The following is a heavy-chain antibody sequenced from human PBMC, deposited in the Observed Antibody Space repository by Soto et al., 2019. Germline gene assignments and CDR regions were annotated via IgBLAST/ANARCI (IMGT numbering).Heavy chain of an antibody. Sequence: SETLSLTCAVSGGSISSGGYSWSWIRQPPGKGLEWIGYIYHSGSTYYNPSLKSRVTISVDRSKNQFSLKLSSVTAADTAVYYCARVFGELLSGKYYYYGMDVWGQGTTVTVSS. D-gene: IGHD3-10*02. CDR2: IYHSGST. V-gene: IGHV4-30-2*01. CDR1: GGSISSGGYS. CDR3: ARVFGELLSGKYYYYGMDV. J-gene: IGHJ6*02.